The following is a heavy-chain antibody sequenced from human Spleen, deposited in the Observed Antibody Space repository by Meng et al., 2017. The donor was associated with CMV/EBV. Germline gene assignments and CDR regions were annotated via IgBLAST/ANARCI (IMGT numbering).Heavy chain of an antibody. CDR3: AKGGCSSTSCYYYYGMDV. CDR2: IRSKAYGGRT. V-gene: IGHV3-49*04. D-gene: IGHD2-2*01. Sequence: GESLKISCIGSGFTFGDHGMNWVRQAPGKGLEWVGFIRSKAYGGRTDYAASVKGRFTISRDDSKGIAYLQMNSLRAEDTAVYYCAKGGCSSTSCYYYYGMDVWGQGTTVTVSS. CDR1: GFTFGDHG. J-gene: IGHJ6*02.